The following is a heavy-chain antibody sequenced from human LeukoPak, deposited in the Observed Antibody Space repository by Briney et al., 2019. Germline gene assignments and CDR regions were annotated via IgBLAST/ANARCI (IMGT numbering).Heavy chain of an antibody. Sequence: GESLQISCKGSGYSFTSYWISWVRQMPGKGLEWMGIIYPGDSDTRYSPSFQGQVTISADKSIRTAYLQWSSLKASDTAIYYCARHHDYGDYGCFDYWGQGTLVTVSS. CDR2: IYPGDSDT. D-gene: IGHD4-17*01. CDR1: GYSFTSYW. CDR3: ARHHDYGDYGCFDY. V-gene: IGHV5-51*01. J-gene: IGHJ4*02.